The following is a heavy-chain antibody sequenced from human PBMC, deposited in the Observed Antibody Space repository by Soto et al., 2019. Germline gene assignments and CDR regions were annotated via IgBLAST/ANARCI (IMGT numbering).Heavy chain of an antibody. V-gene: IGHV1-69*13. Sequence: GASVKVSCKASGGTFSSYAISWVRQAPGQGLEWMGGIIPIFGTANYAQKFQGRVTITADESTSTAYMELSSLRSEDTAVHYCARAPIAAAGQGGYFQHWGQGTLVTVSS. D-gene: IGHD6-13*01. CDR1: GGTFSSYA. J-gene: IGHJ1*01. CDR3: ARAPIAAAGQGGYFQH. CDR2: IIPIFGTA.